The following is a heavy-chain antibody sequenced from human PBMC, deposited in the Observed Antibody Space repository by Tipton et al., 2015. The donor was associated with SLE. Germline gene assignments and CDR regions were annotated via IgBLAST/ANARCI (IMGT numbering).Heavy chain of an antibody. CDR1: GFTFSSYG. D-gene: IGHD3-3*01. CDR3: ASTTIFGVVITDY. Sequence: GSLRLSCAASGFTFSSYGMHWVRQAPGKGLEWVAFIRYDGSNKYYADSVKGRFTISRDNSKNTLYLQMNSLRAEDTAVYYCASTTIFGVVITDYWGQGTLVTVSS. CDR2: IRYDGSNK. J-gene: IGHJ4*02. V-gene: IGHV3-30*02.